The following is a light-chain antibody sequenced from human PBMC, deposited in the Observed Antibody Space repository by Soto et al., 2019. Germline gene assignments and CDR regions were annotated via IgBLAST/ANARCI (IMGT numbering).Light chain of an antibody. CDR1: QGIRSN. CDR2: AAY. V-gene: IGKV1-9*01. CDR3: QQFNSYPIT. Sequence: IHLTHSXSSLSATLRAXXXXXVXASQGIRSNLAWYQQKXGKAPRLLIYAAYXLQSGVPLTFSGSGSGREFTLKINSLQPEDFATYHCQQFNSYPITFGQVTRLEIK. J-gene: IGKJ5*01.